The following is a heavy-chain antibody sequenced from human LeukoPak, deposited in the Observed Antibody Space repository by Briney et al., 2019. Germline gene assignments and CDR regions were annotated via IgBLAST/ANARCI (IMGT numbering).Heavy chain of an antibody. CDR2: INPNSGGT. J-gene: IGHJ5*02. Sequence: ASVKVSCKASGYTFTGYYMHWVRQAPGQGLEWMGWINPNSGGTNYAQKFQGRVTMTRDTSISTAYMELSRLRSDDTAVYYCARVDYYSSGSYYGWFDPWGQGTLVTVSS. V-gene: IGHV1-2*02. CDR3: ARVDYYSSGSYYGWFDP. D-gene: IGHD3-10*01. CDR1: GYTFTGYY.